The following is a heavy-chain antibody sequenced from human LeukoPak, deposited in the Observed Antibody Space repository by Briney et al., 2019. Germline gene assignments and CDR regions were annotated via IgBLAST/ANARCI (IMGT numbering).Heavy chain of an antibody. Sequence: ASVTVSCKTSGYTFIDYSIHWVRQAPGQGLEWMGWINPKSGATKSAQKFQGRVTMTRDTSISTAYMELSRLRSDDTAVYYCARDFGYQLLSAFDIWGQGTMVTVSS. CDR2: INPKSGAT. J-gene: IGHJ3*02. CDR3: ARDFGYQLLSAFDI. V-gene: IGHV1-2*02. D-gene: IGHD2-2*01. CDR1: GYTFIDYS.